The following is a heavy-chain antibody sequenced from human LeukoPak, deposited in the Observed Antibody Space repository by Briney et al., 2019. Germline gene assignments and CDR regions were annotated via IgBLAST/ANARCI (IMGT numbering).Heavy chain of an antibody. D-gene: IGHD6-19*01. V-gene: IGHV4-59*08. Sequence: PSETLSLTCTVSGVSISSYDWSWIRQPPGMGLEWIGYISYSGSTNYNPSLKSRVTISIDTSKNQFSLKVNSVTAADTAVYFCVRHVLGSGWSAHFDFWGQGTLVTVSS. CDR1: GVSISSYD. CDR2: ISYSGST. CDR3: VRHVLGSGWSAHFDF. J-gene: IGHJ4*02.